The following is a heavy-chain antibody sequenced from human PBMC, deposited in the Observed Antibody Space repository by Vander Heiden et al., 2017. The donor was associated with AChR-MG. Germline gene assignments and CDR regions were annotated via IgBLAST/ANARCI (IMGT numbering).Heavy chain of an antibody. J-gene: IGHJ4*02. CDR3: ARDNYYDSSGNFWIDY. V-gene: IGHV3-48*02. CDR2: ISSSSSTI. CDR1: VFTFPTYS. D-gene: IGHD3-22*01. Sequence: VPLVESVGGLVEPGGSLRPSCPASVFTFPTYSMNWVRQAPGKGLEWVSYISSSSSTIYYADSGKGRCTISRDNAKNSLYLQMNSLRDEDTAVYYCARDNYYDSSGNFWIDYWGQGTLVTVSS.